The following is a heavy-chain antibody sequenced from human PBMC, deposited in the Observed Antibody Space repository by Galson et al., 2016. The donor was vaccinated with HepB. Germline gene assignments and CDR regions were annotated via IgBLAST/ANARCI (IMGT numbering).Heavy chain of an antibody. Sequence: SETLSLTCAVSGDSISSSTWWSWVRQPPGKGLEWIGEIYHSGTTNYNPSLKSRVTISVDKSKNQFSLKLRSVTAADTAVYYCARDLGDSYGEDYWGQGTRVTVSS. D-gene: IGHD5-18*01. CDR2: IYHSGTT. J-gene: IGHJ4*02. CDR1: GDSISSSTW. CDR3: ARDLGDSYGEDY. V-gene: IGHV4-4*02.